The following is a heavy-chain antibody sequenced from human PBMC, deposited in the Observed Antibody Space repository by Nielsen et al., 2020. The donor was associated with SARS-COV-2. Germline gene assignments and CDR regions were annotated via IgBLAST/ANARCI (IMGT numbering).Heavy chain of an antibody. CDR1: GDSISSTGYY. Sequence: SETLSLTCSVSGDSISSTGYYWTWIRQHPGKGLEWIGYIYYTGSTYYNPSLKSRVAISVDSSKKQFSLQLASVTAADTAVYYCARDRGITGTTYDYWGQGIPVTVSS. CDR3: ARDRGITGTTYDY. CDR2: IYYTGST. J-gene: IGHJ4*02. D-gene: IGHD1-7*01. V-gene: IGHV4-31*03.